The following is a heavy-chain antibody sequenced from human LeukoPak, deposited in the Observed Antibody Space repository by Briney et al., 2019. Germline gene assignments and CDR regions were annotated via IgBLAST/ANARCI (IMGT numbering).Heavy chain of an antibody. V-gene: IGHV4-38-2*01. D-gene: IGHD2-8*01. CDR1: GYCISSGYY. J-gene: IGHJ4*02. CDR3: ARGTNGVE. CDR2: IYYSGSI. Sequence: SETLSRTCAVTGYCISSGYYWGWIRQPPEKGLEWIGYIYYSGSIDYNPSLKSRVTISVDTSKNQFSLKLSSVTAADTAVYYCARGTNGVEWGQGTLVTVAS.